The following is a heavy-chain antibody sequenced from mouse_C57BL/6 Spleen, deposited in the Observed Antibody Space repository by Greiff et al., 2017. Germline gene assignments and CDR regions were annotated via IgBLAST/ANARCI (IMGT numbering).Heavy chain of an antibody. J-gene: IGHJ4*01. V-gene: IGHV1-9*01. D-gene: IGHD1-1*01. Sequence: QVQLKQSGAELMKPGASVKLSCKATGYTFTGYWIEWVKQRPGHGLEWFGEILPGRGSTKDNDKFKGKAIFTADTSSNTDYMQLSSLTTEYSAIYYCARSGLLRGDMDYWGQGTSVTVSS. CDR3: ARSGLLRGDMDY. CDR1: GYTFTGYW. CDR2: ILPGRGST.